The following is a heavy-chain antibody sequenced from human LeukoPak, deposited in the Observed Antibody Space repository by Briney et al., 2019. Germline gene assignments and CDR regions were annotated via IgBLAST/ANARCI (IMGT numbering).Heavy chain of an antibody. V-gene: IGHV4-59*01. J-gene: IGHJ6*03. Sequence: PSETLSLTCTVSGGPISSYYWSWIRQPPGKGLEWIGYIYYSGSTNYNPSLKSRVTISVDTSKNQFSLKLSSVTAADTAVYYCASLPRRYGALKDILTGYYNPPRFGYYYYMDVWGKGTTVTISS. CDR3: ASLPRRYGALKDILTGYYNPPRFGYYYYMDV. D-gene: IGHD3-9*01. CDR1: GGPISSYY. CDR2: IYYSGST.